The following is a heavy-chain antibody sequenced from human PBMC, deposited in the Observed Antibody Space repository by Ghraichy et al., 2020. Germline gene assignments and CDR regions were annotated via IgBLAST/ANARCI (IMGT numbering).Heavy chain of an antibody. J-gene: IGHJ6*02. CDR1: GDSVSSNSAA. Sequence: SQTLSLTCAISGDSVSSNSAAWNWIRQSPSRGLEWLGRTYYRSKWYNDYAVSVKSRITINPDTSKNQFSLQLNSVTPEDTAVYYCARDLIPYEYCSGGSCYYYYGMDVWGQGTTVTVSS. D-gene: IGHD2-15*01. CDR2: TYYRSKWYN. CDR3: ARDLIPYEYCSGGSCYYYYGMDV. V-gene: IGHV6-1*01.